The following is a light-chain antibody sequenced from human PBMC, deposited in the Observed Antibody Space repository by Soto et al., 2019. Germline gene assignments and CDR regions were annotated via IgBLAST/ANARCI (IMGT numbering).Light chain of an antibody. CDR1: QSINIY. CDR3: QQYNSYLYT. J-gene: IGKJ2*01. CDR2: KAS. V-gene: IGKV1-5*03. Sequence: DIQMTQSPSSLSASVGDSVTITCRASQSINIYLSWYQQKPGKAPKLLIYKASSLESGVPSRFSGSGSGTQFTLTISSLQPDDFATYYCQQYNSYLYTFGQGTKVDI.